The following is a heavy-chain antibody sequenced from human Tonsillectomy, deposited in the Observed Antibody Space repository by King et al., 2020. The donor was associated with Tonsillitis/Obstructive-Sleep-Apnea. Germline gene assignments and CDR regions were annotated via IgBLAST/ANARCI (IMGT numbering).Heavy chain of an antibody. CDR2: INHSGST. Sequence: VQLQQWGAGLLKPSETLYLTCAVYGGSFSGYYWSWIRQPPGKGLEWIGEINHSGSTNYNPSLKSRVTISVDTSKNQFSLKLSSVTAADTAVYYCAGLAYCGGACLGWFDPWGQGTLVTVSS. CDR1: GGSFSGYY. V-gene: IGHV4-34*01. CDR3: AGLAYCGGACLGWFDP. D-gene: IGHD2-21*01. J-gene: IGHJ5*02.